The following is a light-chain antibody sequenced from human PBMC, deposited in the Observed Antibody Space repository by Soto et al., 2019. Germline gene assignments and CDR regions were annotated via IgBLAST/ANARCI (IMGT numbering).Light chain of an antibody. CDR3: SAYTASSTLV. CDR1: SSDVGGYNY. CDR2: DVS. V-gene: IGLV2-14*01. J-gene: IGLJ2*01. Sequence: QSALTQPASVSGSPGQSITISCTGTSSDVGGYNYVSWYQQHPGKAPKLMIYDVSNRPSGVANRFSGAKSANTASLPISGLQAEDDEDYYCSAYTASSTLVFGSGTKLTVL.